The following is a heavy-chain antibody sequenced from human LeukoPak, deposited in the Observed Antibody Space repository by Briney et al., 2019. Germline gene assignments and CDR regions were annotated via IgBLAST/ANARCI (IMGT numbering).Heavy chain of an antibody. J-gene: IGHJ4*02. CDR3: AKDRQVGDLAPPAYYFDY. CDR1: GFTFSSYA. Sequence: QPGGSLRLSCAASGFTFSSYAMSWVRQAPGKGLEWVSAISGSGGSTYYADSVKGRFTISRDNSKNTLYLQMNSLRAEDTAVYYCAKDRQVGDLAPPAYYFDYWGQGTLVTVSS. V-gene: IGHV3-23*01. D-gene: IGHD2-21*01. CDR2: ISGSGGST.